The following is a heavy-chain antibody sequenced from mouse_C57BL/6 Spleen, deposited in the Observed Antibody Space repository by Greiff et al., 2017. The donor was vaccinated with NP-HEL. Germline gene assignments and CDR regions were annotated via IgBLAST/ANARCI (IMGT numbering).Heavy chain of an antibody. CDR1: GYTFTSYD. CDR3: ARSSFYWYFYV. D-gene: IGHD1-1*01. CDR2: IYPRDGST. Sequence: QVHVKQSGPELVKPGASVKLSCKASGYTFTSYDINWVKQRPGQGLEWIGWIYPRDGSTKYNEKFKGKATLTVDTSSSTAYMELHSLTSEDSAVYFCARSSFYWYFYVWGTGTTVTVSS. V-gene: IGHV1-85*01. J-gene: IGHJ1*03.